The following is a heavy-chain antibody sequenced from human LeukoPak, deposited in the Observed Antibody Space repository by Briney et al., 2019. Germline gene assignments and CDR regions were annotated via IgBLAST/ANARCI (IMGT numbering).Heavy chain of an antibody. Sequence: SETLSLTCTVSGGSISSSNYYWGWIRQPPGKGLEWIGSIYYSGSTYYNPSLKSRVTISVDTSKNQFSLKLSSVTAADTAVYYCARVLRATVTIDDWGQGTLVTVSS. CDR3: ARVLRATVTIDD. CDR1: GGSISSSNYY. J-gene: IGHJ4*02. CDR2: IYYSGST. D-gene: IGHD4-17*01. V-gene: IGHV4-39*01.